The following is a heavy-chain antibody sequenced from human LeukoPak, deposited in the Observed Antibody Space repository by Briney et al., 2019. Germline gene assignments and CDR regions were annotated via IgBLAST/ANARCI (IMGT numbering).Heavy chain of an antibody. CDR3: ARGSVATWADYYYYYMDV. D-gene: IGHD5-12*01. J-gene: IGHJ6*03. CDR1: GYTFTSYD. V-gene: IGHV1-8*03. Sequence: ASVKVSCKASGYTFTSYDINWVRQATGQGLEWMGWMNPNSGNTGYAQKFQGRVTITRNTSISTAYMELSSLSSEDTAVYYCARGSVATWADYYYYYMDVWGKGTTVTVSS. CDR2: MNPNSGNT.